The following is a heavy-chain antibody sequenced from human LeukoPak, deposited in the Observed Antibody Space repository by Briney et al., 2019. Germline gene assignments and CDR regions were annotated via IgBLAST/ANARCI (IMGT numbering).Heavy chain of an antibody. J-gene: IGHJ4*02. CDR2: ISGSGGST. CDR3: AKDLSSLVAVAPGFDY. D-gene: IGHD6-19*01. Sequence: GGSLRLSCAASGFTFSSYAMSWVRQAPGKGLEWVSAISGSGGSTYYADSVKGRFTISRDNSKNTLYLQMNSLRAEDTAVYYCAKDLSSLVAVAPGFDYWGQGTLVTASS. CDR1: GFTFSSYA. V-gene: IGHV3-23*01.